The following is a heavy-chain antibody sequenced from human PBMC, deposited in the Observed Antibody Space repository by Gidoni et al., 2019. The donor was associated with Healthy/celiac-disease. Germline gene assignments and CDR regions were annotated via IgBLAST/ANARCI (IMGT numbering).Heavy chain of an antibody. Sequence: QVQLVQSGAEVKKPGAAVKVSCKASGGTFSSYAISWVRQAPGQGLEWMGGIIPIFGTANYAQKFQGRVTITADESTSTAYMELSSLRSEDTAVYYCARDKYSSIAARPTFVFYYYGMDVWGQGTTVTVSS. CDR2: IIPIFGTA. D-gene: IGHD6-6*01. CDR3: ARDKYSSIAARPTFVFYYYGMDV. CDR1: GGTFSSYA. V-gene: IGHV1-69*01. J-gene: IGHJ6*02.